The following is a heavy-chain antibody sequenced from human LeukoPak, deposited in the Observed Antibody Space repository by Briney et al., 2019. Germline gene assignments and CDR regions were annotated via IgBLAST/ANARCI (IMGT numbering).Heavy chain of an antibody. V-gene: IGHV1-2*02. D-gene: IGHD4-17*01. CDR3: ARDNGDYWFDY. CDR2: INPNSGGT. Sequence: ASVKVSCEASRYTFTGYYIHWVRQAPGQGPEWMGWINPNSGGTNYAQKFQGRVTMTRDTSISTAYMELTRLRSDDTAVYYCARDNGDYWFDYWGQGTLVTVSS. J-gene: IGHJ4*02. CDR1: RYTFTGYY.